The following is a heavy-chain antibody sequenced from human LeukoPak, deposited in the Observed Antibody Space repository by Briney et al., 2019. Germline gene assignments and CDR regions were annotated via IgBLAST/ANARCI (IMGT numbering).Heavy chain of an antibody. Sequence: PGGSLRLSCAASGFTLSSYGMHWVRQAPGKGLEWVAVISYDGSNKYYADSVKGRFTISRDNSKNTLYLQMNSLRAEDTAVYYCAKDLYDILTGYPWFYWGQGTLVTVSS. D-gene: IGHD3-9*01. V-gene: IGHV3-30*18. CDR3: AKDLYDILTGYPWFY. CDR2: ISYDGSNK. J-gene: IGHJ4*02. CDR1: GFTLSSYG.